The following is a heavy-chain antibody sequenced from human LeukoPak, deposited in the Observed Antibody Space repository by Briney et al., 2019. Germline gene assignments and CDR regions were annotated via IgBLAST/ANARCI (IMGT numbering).Heavy chain of an antibody. D-gene: IGHD5/OR15-5a*01. CDR2: IYYSGST. CDR3: ARPVSTPSWFDP. CDR1: GGSISSSSYY. J-gene: IGHJ5*02. V-gene: IGHV4-61*05. Sequence: NTSETLSLTCTVSGGSISSSSYYWGWIRQPPGKGLEWIGYIYYSGSTNYNPSLKSRVTISVDTSKNQFSLKLSSVTAADTAVYYCARPVSTPSWFDPWGQGTLVTVSS.